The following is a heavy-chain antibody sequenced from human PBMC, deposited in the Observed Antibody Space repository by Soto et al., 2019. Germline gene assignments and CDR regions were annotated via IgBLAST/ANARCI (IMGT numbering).Heavy chain of an antibody. CDR3: AKGRSSMIVVVMDY. CDR2: ITWNSGHI. CDR1: GVNFDDSA. D-gene: IGHD3-22*01. J-gene: IGHJ4*02. Sequence: PVGSLGLSCVASGVNFDDSAMNWVRQVPGKCLEWVSGITWNSGHILYADSVKGRFTISRDNAKKSLYLELNSLRPEDTALYYCAKGRSSMIVVVMDYWGQGTPVTVSS. V-gene: IGHV3-9*01.